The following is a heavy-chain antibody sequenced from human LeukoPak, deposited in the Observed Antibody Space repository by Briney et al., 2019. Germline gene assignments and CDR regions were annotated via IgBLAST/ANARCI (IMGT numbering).Heavy chain of an antibody. CDR1: GFTFSSHG. J-gene: IGHJ6*02. D-gene: IGHD6-6*01. Sequence: GGSLRLSCAASGFTFSSHGMHWVRQVPGKGLEWVAFIRFDGSYEYYGDSVKGRFTISRDNSKDTLFLQMNSLRAEDTAVYYCAKISIGRSMDVWGQGTTVTVSS. CDR3: AKISIGRSMDV. V-gene: IGHV3-30*02. CDR2: IRFDGSYE.